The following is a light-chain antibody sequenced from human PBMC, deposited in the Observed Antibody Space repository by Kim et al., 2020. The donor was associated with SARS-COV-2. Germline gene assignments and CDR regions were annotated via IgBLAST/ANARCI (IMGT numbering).Light chain of an antibody. J-gene: IGLJ3*02. Sequence: GRTETPTWTRGRRRNASTQLQWYQQRPGSAPITVIYENNQRPSGVPDRFSGSIDSSSNSASLTISGLKTEDEADYYCQSYDSSNQVFGGGTQLTVL. CDR3: QSYDSSNQV. V-gene: IGLV6-57*03. CDR2: ENN. CDR1: RRRNASTQ.